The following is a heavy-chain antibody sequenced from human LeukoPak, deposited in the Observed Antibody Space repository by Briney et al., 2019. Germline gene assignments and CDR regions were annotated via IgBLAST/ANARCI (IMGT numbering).Heavy chain of an antibody. J-gene: IGHJ4*02. V-gene: IGHV3-23*01. D-gene: IGHD3-22*01. CDR3: AKDRPNYYDVNGHYYRRDGDY. Sequence: GGSLRLSCAASGFTFSTYAMSWVRQAPGNGLEWVSSISGSGGSTYYAGSVRDRFTVSRDNSKNTLYLQMNSLRAEDTAVYYSAKDRPNYYDVNGHYYRRDGDYWGQGTLVTVSS. CDR1: GFTFSTYA. CDR2: ISGSGGST.